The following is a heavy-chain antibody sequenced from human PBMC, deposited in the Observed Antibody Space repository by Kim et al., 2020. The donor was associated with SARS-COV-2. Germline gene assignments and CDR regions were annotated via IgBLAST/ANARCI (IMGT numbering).Heavy chain of an antibody. Sequence: GGSLRLSCAASGFTFSSYAMHWVRQAPGKGLEWVAVISYDGSNKYYGDSVKGRFTISRDNSKNTLYLQMNSLRAEDTAVYYCARDREYYDFWSYGMDVWGQGTTVTVSS. D-gene: IGHD3-3*01. CDR3: ARDREYYDFWSYGMDV. CDR1: GFTFSSYA. CDR2: ISYDGSNK. V-gene: IGHV3-30-3*01. J-gene: IGHJ6*02.